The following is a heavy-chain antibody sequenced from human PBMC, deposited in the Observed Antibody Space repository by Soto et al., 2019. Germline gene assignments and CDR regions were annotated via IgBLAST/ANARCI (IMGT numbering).Heavy chain of an antibody. CDR1: GGTFSSYA. J-gene: IGHJ6*02. Sequence: SVKVSCKASGGTFSSYAISWVRQAPGQGLEWMGGIIPIFGTANYAQKFQGRVTITADESTSTAYMELSSLRSEDTAVYYCSRVHRRLPSYYYYGMDVWGQGTTVTVSS. CDR2: IIPIFGTA. CDR3: SRVHRRLPSYYYYGMDV. V-gene: IGHV1-69*13.